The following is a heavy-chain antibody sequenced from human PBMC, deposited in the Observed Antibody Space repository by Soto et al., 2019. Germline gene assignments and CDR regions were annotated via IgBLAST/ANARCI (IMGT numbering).Heavy chain of an antibody. CDR3: ERSGGNSYYYGMDV. D-gene: IGHD3-10*01. CDR1: GGSISSGGYY. CDR2: IYYSANT. V-gene: IGHV4-31*02. Sequence: QVQLQESGPGLVKPSQTLSLTCSVSGGSISSGGYYWSWIRQPPGKGLEWIGYIYYSANTHYNPSLKGRVSISADTSKNQFSLNLSSVTAADTAVYYCERSGGNSYYYGMDVWGQGTTVTVSS. J-gene: IGHJ6*02.